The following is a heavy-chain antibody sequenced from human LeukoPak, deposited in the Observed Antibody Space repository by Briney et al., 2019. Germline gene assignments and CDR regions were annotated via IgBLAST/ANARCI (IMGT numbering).Heavy chain of an antibody. Sequence: GASMKVSCKASGYTFTSYYMHWVRQAPGQGLERMGVINPSGGSTSYEQKFQGRVTMTRDTSTSTVYMDLSSLRSEDTAVYYCARAYNWNDKFDYWGQGTLVTVSS. J-gene: IGHJ4*02. V-gene: IGHV1-46*01. CDR2: INPSGGST. D-gene: IGHD1-1*01. CDR1: GYTFTSYY. CDR3: ARAYNWNDKFDY.